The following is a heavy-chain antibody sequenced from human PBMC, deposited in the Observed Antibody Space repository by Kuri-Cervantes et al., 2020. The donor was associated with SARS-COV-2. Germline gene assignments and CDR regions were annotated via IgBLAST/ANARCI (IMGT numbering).Heavy chain of an antibody. D-gene: IGHD1-26*01. V-gene: IGHV3-48*04. J-gene: IGHJ4*02. CDR3: ARDSPLVGATWNYFDY. CDR1: GFTFSSYW. CDR2: ISSSGSTT. Sequence: GESLKISCAASGFTFSSYWMSWVRQAPGKGLEWVSYISSSGSTTYYADSVKGRFTISRDNAKNSLYLQMNSLRAEDTAVYYCARDSPLVGATWNYFDYWGQGTLVTVSS.